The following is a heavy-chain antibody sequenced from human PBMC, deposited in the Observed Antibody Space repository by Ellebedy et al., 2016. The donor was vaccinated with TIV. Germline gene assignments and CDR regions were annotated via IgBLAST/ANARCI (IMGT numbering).Heavy chain of an antibody. CDR3: ARETYNDVDLKRLGIFDI. CDR2: IAIDSTT. CDR1: ELTVTSNF. Sequence: GGSLRLSCAASELTVTSNFMSWVRQAPGKGLAWVSTIAIDSTTYYADSVKGRLTISRDNTKNTLDIQMNSLKAEYTAVYYCARETYNDVDLKRLGIFDIWGQGTMVTVSS. D-gene: IGHD1-1*01. J-gene: IGHJ3*02. V-gene: IGHV3-66*01.